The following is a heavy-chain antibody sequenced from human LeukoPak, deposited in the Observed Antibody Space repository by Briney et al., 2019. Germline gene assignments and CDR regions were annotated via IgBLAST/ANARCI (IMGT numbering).Heavy chain of an antibody. J-gene: IGHJ4*02. Sequence: GGSLRLSCSASGFTFSSYWMSWVRQAPGKGLEWVANIKEDGSEKYYVDSVKGRFTISRDNAKNSLYLQMNSLRAEDGAVYYCARDNCFGRWGQGALVTVSS. CDR1: GFTFSSYW. CDR3: ARDNCFGR. D-gene: IGHD2-21*01. CDR2: IKEDGSEK. V-gene: IGHV3-7*04.